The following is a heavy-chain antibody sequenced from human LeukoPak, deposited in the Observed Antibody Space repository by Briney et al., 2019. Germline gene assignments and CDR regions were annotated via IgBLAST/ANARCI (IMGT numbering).Heavy chain of an antibody. CDR3: AKDMAEDGYWFDY. V-gene: IGHV3-9*01. J-gene: IGHJ4*02. D-gene: IGHD3-22*01. CDR2: ISWNSGSI. CDR1: GFTFDYYA. Sequence: GGSLRLSCAASGFTFDYYAMHWVRQAPGKGLECVSGISWNSGSIGYADSVKGRFTISRDNSKNSLYLQMNSLRVEDTALYYCAKDMAEDGYWFDYWGQGTLVTVSS.